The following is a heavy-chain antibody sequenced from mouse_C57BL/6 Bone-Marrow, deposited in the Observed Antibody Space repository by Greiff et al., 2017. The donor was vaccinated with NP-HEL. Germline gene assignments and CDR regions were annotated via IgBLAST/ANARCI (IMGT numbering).Heavy chain of an antibody. D-gene: IGHD2-3*01. V-gene: IGHV1-59*01. CDR2: IDPSDSYT. CDR3: AREDGRGYFDV. Sequence: QVQLQQPGAELVRPGTSVKLSCKASGYTFTSYLMHWVKQRPGQGLEWIGVIDPSDSYTNYNQKFKGKATLTVDTSSSTAYMQLSSLTSEDSAVYYCAREDGRGYFDVWGTGTTVTVSS. J-gene: IGHJ1*03. CDR1: GYTFTSYL.